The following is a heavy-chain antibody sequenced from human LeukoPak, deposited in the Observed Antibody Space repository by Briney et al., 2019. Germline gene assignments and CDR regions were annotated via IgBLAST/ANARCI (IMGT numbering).Heavy chain of an antibody. Sequence: GGSLRLSCVASGFTFTKCAMSWIRQAPGEGLEWVAIITATGDTAYYADSVKGRFTISRDNSRNTVYMQMDSLRAEDTAIYYCAGDRNSDWYSPLDYWGQGSQVTVSP. CDR2: ITATGDTA. J-gene: IGHJ4*02. V-gene: IGHV3-23*01. CDR3: AGDRNSDWYSPLDY. CDR1: GFTFTKCA. D-gene: IGHD6-19*01.